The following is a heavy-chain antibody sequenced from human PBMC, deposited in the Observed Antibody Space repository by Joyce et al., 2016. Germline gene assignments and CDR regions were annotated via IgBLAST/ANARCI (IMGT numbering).Heavy chain of an antibody. CDR2: IKHSGST. Sequence: QVQLQQWGAGLLKPSETLSLTCAVYGGSFSGYYWSWIRQPPGKGLEWIVEIKHSGSTNYNPALESRVTISVDTSKNQFSLRLSSVTAADTAVYYCARGLSAFDYSNYAGYDYWGQGTLVTVSS. J-gene: IGHJ4*02. D-gene: IGHD4-11*01. CDR1: GGSFSGYY. CDR3: ARGLSAFDYSNYAGYDY. V-gene: IGHV4-34*01.